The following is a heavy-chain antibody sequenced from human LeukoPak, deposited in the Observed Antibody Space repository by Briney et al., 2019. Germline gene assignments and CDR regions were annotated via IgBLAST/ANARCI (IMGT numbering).Heavy chain of an antibody. CDR1: GFTFSSYA. Sequence: AGGSLRLSCAASGFTFSSYAMSWVRQAPGKGLEWVSAISGSGGSTYYADSVKGRFTISRDNSKNTLYLQMNSLRAEDTAVYYCAKLRAAEVDAFDIWGQGTMVTVSS. D-gene: IGHD6-13*01. CDR2: ISGSGGST. CDR3: AKLRAAEVDAFDI. J-gene: IGHJ3*02. V-gene: IGHV3-23*01.